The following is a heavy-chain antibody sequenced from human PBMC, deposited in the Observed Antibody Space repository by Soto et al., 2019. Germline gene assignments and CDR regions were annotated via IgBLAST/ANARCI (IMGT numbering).Heavy chain of an antibody. Sequence: ASVKVSCKASGYTFTSYGISWVRQAPGQGLEWMGWISGYNGKTNYAQKVQDRVTMTTDTSTSTAYMELRSLRSDDTAVYYCARDKGFGELNPPQYYYYGMDVWG. CDR3: ARDKGFGELNPPQYYYYGMDV. D-gene: IGHD3-10*01. V-gene: IGHV1-18*01. CDR1: GYTFTSYG. CDR2: ISGYNGKT. J-gene: IGHJ6*02.